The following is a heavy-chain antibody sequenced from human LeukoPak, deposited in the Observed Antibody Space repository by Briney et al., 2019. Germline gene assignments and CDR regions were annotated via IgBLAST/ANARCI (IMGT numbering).Heavy chain of an antibody. D-gene: IGHD3-22*01. Sequence: ASVKVSCKASGYTFTSYYMHWVRQAPGQGLEWMGIINPSGGSTSYAQKFQGRVTMTRDTSTSTVYMELSSLRSEDTAVYYCARAHQSYYYSSGYYSGVDYWGQGTLVTVSS. CDR1: GYTFTSYY. CDR3: ARAHQSYYYSSGYYSGVDY. J-gene: IGHJ4*02. V-gene: IGHV1-46*01. CDR2: INPSGGST.